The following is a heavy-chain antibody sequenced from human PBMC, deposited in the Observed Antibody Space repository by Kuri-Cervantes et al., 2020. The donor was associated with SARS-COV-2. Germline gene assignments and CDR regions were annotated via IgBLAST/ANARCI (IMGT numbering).Heavy chain of an antibody. V-gene: IGHV3-30*03. Sequence: GGSLRLSCGGSGFTFSSYAIHWVRQAPGKGLEWVALTSYDGSNKFYADSVKGRFTISRDNSKNTLYLQMNSLRPEDTAVYYCAREEAGLTFDYWGQGTLVTVSS. CDR1: GFTFSSYA. CDR2: TSYDGSNK. D-gene: IGHD3-9*01. J-gene: IGHJ4*02. CDR3: AREEAGLTFDY.